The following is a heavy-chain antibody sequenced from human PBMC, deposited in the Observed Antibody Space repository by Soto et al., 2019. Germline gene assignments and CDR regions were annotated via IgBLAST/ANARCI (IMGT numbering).Heavy chain of an antibody. CDR1: GFTFTRYS. J-gene: IGHJ4*02. CDR2: ISSTTNYI. CDR3: ARESEDLTSSFDY. Sequence: VGSLRLSCAASGFTFTRYSMNWVRQAPGKGLEWVSSISSTTNYIYYGDSMKGRFTISRDNAKNSLYLEMNSLRAEDTAVYYCARESEDLTSSFDYWGQGTPVTAPQ. V-gene: IGHV3-21*06.